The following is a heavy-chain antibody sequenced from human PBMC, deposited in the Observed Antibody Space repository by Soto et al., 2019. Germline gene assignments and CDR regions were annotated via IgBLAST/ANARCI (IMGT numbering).Heavy chain of an antibody. Sequence: ASGKVSCKASGGTFSSYAISWVRQAPGQGLEWMGGIIPIFGTANYAQKFQGRVTITADESTSTAYMELSSLRSEDTAVYYCAGDYIVVVPAALDEGYYYYGMDVWGQGTTVNVSS. J-gene: IGHJ6*02. CDR2: IIPIFGTA. V-gene: IGHV1-69*13. D-gene: IGHD2-2*01. CDR1: GGTFSSYA. CDR3: AGDYIVVVPAALDEGYYYYGMDV.